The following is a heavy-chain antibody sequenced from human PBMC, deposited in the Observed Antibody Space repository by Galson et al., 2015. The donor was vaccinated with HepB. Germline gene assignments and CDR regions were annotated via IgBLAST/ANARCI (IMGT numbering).Heavy chain of an antibody. D-gene: IGHD5-18*01. CDR3: ARARGYSYGLDY. J-gene: IGHJ4*02. Sequence: SVKVSCKASGYTFTSYAMHWVRQAPGQRLEWMGWINAGNGNTKYSQKFQGRVTITRDTSASTAYMELSSLRSEDTAVYYCARARGYSYGLDYWGQGTLVTVSS. CDR1: GYTFTSYA. CDR2: INAGNGNT. V-gene: IGHV1-3*01.